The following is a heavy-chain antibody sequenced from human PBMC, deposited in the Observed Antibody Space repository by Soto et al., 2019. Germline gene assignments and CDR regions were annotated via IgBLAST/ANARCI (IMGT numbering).Heavy chain of an antibody. CDR1: GFSLTTNGVG. D-gene: IGHD1-1*01. J-gene: IGHJ4*02. V-gene: IGHV2-5*02. CDR3: VHRLIGSGYSWNDGVFDY. Sequence: QITLKESGPTLVKPTQTLTLTCSFSGFSLTTNGVGVGWIRQPPGKALEYLALIYWDDDKRYSPSLKSRLTITKDTYKNQVVLTLTNMDPVDTATYYCVHRLIGSGYSWNDGVFDYWGQGTLVTVSS. CDR2: IYWDDDK.